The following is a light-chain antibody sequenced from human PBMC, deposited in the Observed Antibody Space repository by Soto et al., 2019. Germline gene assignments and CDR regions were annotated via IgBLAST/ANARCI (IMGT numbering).Light chain of an antibody. CDR3: ASWDDTLSVPI. V-gene: IGLV1-51*01. CDR1: SSNIGDNY. CDR2: DNY. J-gene: IGLJ2*01. Sequence: QSVLTQPPSVSAAPGQKVTISCSGTSSNIGDNYVSWYRQLPGTAPKLLIYDNYKRPSGIPDRFSGSKSGTSASLAIIGLRSEDEADYYCASWDDTLSVPIFGGGTKLTVL.